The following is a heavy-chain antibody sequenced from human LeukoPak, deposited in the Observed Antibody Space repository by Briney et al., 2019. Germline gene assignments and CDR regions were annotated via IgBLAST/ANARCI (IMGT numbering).Heavy chain of an antibody. Sequence: SETLSLTCTVSGGSISGYYWSWIRQPPGKGLEWIGEINHSGSTNYNPSLKSRVTISVDTSKNQFSLKLSSVTAADTAVYYCATSGGSGYVGGPFDYWGQGTLVTVSS. CDR2: INHSGST. J-gene: IGHJ4*02. V-gene: IGHV4-34*01. CDR1: GGSISGYY. D-gene: IGHD5-12*01. CDR3: ATSGGSGYVGGPFDY.